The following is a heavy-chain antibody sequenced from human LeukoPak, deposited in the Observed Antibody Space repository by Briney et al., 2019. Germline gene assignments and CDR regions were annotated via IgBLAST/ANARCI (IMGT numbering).Heavy chain of an antibody. CDR2: ISAYNGNT. D-gene: IGHD6-25*01. J-gene: IGHJ6*03. CDR3: ASCSGTYLSDYYYYYYMDV. V-gene: IGHV1-18*01. Sequence: ASVKVSCKASGYTFTSYGISWVRQAPGQGLEWMGWISAYNGNTNYAQKLQGRVTMTTDTSTSTAYMELRSLRSEDTAVYYCASCSGTYLSDYYYYYYMDVWGKGTTVTVSS. CDR1: GYTFTSYG.